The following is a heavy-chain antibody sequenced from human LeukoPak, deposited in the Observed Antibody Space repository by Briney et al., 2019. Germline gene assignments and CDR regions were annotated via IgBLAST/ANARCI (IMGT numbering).Heavy chain of an antibody. CDR3: AEGSWTPENGMDV. CDR2: ISPIFGTA. V-gene: IGHV1-69*13. CDR1: AGTFTSYA. Sequence: SVKVSCKASAGTFTSYAISWVRQAPRQGLEWMGGISPIFGTANYAQKFQGRVTITADESTSTAYMELSSLRSEDTAVYYCAEGSWTPENGMDVWGQGTTVTVSS. D-gene: IGHD1-14*01. J-gene: IGHJ6*02.